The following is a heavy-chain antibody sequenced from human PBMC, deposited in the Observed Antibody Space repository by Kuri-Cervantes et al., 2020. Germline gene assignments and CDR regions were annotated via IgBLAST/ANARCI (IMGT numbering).Heavy chain of an antibody. CDR3: AHKEIGSNWPPFDY. J-gene: IGHJ4*02. CDR1: GFSLSNARMG. CDR2: IFSNDEK. D-gene: IGHD6-13*01. Sequence: SGPTLVKPTETLTLTCTVSGFSLSNARMGVSWIRQPPGKALEWLAHIFSNDEKSYSTSLKSRLTISKDTSKNQVVLTVTNMNPVDTATYYCAHKEIGSNWPPFDYWGQGTLVTVSS. V-gene: IGHV2-26*01.